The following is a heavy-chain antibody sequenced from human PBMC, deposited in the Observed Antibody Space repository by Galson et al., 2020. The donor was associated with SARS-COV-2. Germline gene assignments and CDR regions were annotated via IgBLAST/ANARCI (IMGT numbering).Heavy chain of an antibody. Sequence: SGPTLVKPTQTLTLTCTFSGFSLSTSGMCVSWIRQPPGKALEWLARIDWDDYKYYSTSLKTRLTISKDTSKNQVVLTMTNMDPVDTATYYCGRRGYGYSYGSFDYWCQGTLVTVSS. CDR1: GFSLSTSGMC. V-gene: IGHV2-70*11. CDR2: IDWDDYK. CDR3: GRRGYGYSYGSFDY. D-gene: IGHD5-18*01. J-gene: IGHJ4*02.